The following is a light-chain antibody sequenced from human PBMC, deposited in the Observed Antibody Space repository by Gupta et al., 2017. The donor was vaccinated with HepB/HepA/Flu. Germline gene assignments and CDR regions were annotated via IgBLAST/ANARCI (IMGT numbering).Light chain of an antibody. CDR3: QQYYTGPLT. Sequence: DIVMTQPPDSLAASPGGGATITCRSSQTLLNGSTNRNHLAWYQQKGGQPPKLLIYWASSRESGVPDRFSGSGSVTDFTLTISSLQAEDVALYYCQQYYTGPLTFGQGTRVEIK. CDR2: WAS. CDR1: QTLLNGSTNRNH. V-gene: IGKV4-1*01. J-gene: IGKJ5*01.